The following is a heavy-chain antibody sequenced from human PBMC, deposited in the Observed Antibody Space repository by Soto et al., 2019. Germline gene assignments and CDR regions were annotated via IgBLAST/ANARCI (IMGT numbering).Heavy chain of an antibody. CDR3: AREIPSRGAGWFDP. V-gene: IGHV3-48*02. D-gene: IGHD3-10*01. CDR1: GFTFSSYS. Sequence: EVQLVESGGGLVQPGGSLRLSCAASGFTFSSYSMKWVRQAPGKGLEWVSYISSSSSTIYYADSVKGQFTISRDNAKNSLYLQMNSLRDEDTAVYYCAREIPSRGAGWFDPWGQGTLVTVSS. CDR2: ISSSSSTI. J-gene: IGHJ5*02.